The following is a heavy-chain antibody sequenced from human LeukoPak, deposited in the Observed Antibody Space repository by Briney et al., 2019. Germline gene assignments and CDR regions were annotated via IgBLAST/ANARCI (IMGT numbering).Heavy chain of an antibody. D-gene: IGHD1-26*01. CDR1: GFTFSSYA. Sequence: TGGSLRLSCAASGFTFSSYAMSWIRQPPGKGLEWIGEINHSGSTNYNPSLKSRVTISVDTSKNQFSLKLSSVTAADTAVYYCARSPPAGAPRLSYYYYYYMDVWGKGTTVTVSS. J-gene: IGHJ6*03. CDR3: ARSPPAGAPRLSYYYYYYMDV. V-gene: IGHV4-34*01. CDR2: INHSGST.